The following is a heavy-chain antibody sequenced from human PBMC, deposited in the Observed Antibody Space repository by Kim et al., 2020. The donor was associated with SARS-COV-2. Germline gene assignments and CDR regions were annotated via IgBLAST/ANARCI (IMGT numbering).Heavy chain of an antibody. CDR1: DGSISSTSQY. CDR2: IYYSGST. V-gene: IGHV4-39*01. D-gene: IGHD2-15*01. J-gene: IGHJ4*02. CDR3: ARRSGASFDY. Sequence: SETLSLTCTVSDGSISSTSQYWGWIRQPPGKGVEWIASIYYSGSTYYNLSLKSRVTISVDTSRNQFSLQLTSVTAADTAVYYCARRSGASFDYWGQGILVTVSS.